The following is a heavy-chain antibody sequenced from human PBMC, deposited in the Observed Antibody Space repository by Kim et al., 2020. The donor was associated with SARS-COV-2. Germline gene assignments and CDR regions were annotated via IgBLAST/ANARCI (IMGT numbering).Heavy chain of an antibody. CDR1: EFTFSSYW. CDR3: ARDTGGSFDYDSSGYSPFDY. V-gene: IGHV3-7*01. CDR2: IKQDGSEE. D-gene: IGHD3-22*01. Sequence: GGSLRLSCAASEFTFSSYWMTWVRQAPGKGLEWVANIKQDGSEEYYVDSVKGRFTISRDNARNSLYLQMDSLRVEDTAVYFCARDTGGSFDYDSSGYSPFDYWGQGTLVTVSS. J-gene: IGHJ4*02.